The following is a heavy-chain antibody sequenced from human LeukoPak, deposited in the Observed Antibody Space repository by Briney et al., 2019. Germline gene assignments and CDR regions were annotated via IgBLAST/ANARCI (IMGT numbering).Heavy chain of an antibody. CDR2: ISGSGGST. D-gene: IGHD6-13*01. V-gene: IGHV3-23*01. Sequence: GGSLRLSCAASGFTFSSFAMNWVRQAPGKGLEWVSTISGSGGSTYYADSVKGRFTISRDNSKNTLYLQMNSLRAEDTAVYFCAKEGIAATVTYWGQGTMATVSS. CDR1: GFTFSSFA. J-gene: IGHJ4*02. CDR3: AKEGIAATVTY.